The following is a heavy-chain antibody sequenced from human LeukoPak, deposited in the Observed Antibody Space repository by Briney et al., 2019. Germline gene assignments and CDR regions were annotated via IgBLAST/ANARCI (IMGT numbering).Heavy chain of an antibody. Sequence: QSGGSLRLSCAASGFTFSSYDMHWVRQAPGEGLEWVAVISYDGNDKYYADSVKGRFTISRDNSKNTLYLQMNSLRAEDTAMYYCAKDRHYSSNLFDYWGQGTLVTVSS. CDR3: AKDRHYSSNLFDY. D-gene: IGHD6-19*01. V-gene: IGHV3-30*18. J-gene: IGHJ4*02. CDR2: ISYDGNDK. CDR1: GFTFSSYD.